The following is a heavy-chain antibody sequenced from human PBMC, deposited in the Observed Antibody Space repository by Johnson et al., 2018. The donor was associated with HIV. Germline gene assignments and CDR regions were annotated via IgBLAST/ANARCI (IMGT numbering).Heavy chain of an antibody. Sequence: VQLVESGGGLVQPGGSLRLSCAASGFTFSSYAMSWVRQAPGKGLEWVSVIYSGGSTFYADSVKGRFTISRDNSKNTLYLQMNSLRAEETAVYYCARDGESQQLPLGDAFDVWGQGTMVTVSS. CDR1: GFTFSSYA. CDR2: IYSGGST. J-gene: IGHJ3*01. CDR3: ARDGESQQLPLGDAFDV. D-gene: IGHD6-13*01. V-gene: IGHV3-66*02.